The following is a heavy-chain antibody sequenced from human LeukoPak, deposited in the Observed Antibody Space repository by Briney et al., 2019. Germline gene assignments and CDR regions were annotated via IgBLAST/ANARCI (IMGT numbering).Heavy chain of an antibody. J-gene: IGHJ6*03. D-gene: IGHD4-11*01. V-gene: IGHV4-34*01. Sequence: PSETLSLTCAVYGGSFSGYYWSWIRQPPGKGLEWIGEINHSGSTNYNPSLKSRVTISVDTSKNQFSLKLSSVTAADTAVYYCARGPRTTVTTYYYYYYMDVWGKGTTVTVSS. CDR3: ARGPRTTVTTYYYYYYMDV. CDR1: GGSFSGYY. CDR2: INHSGST.